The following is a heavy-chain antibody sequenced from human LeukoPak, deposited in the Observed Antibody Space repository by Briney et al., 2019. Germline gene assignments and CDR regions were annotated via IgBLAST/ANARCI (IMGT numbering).Heavy chain of an antibody. D-gene: IGHD3-22*01. J-gene: IGHJ4*02. CDR2: ISYDGSNK. Sequence: GGSLRLSCAASGFTFSSYAMSWVRQAPGKGLEWVAVISYDGSNKYYADSVKGRFTISRDNSKNTLYLQMNSLRAEDTAVYYCAREYYYDTEGYFDYWGQGTLVTVSS. V-gene: IGHV3-30-3*01. CDR1: GFTFSSYA. CDR3: AREYYYDTEGYFDY.